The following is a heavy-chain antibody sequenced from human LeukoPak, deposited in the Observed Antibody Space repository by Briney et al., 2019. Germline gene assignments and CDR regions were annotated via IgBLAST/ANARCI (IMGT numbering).Heavy chain of an antibody. CDR2: IYYSGST. J-gene: IGHJ4*02. CDR3: ASGTRDYSNSGHFDY. Sequence: SETLSLTCTVSGVSISSSSYYWGWIRQPPGKGLEWIGSIYYSGSTYYNPSLKSRVTISVDTSKNQFSLKLSSVTAADTAVYYCASGTRDYSNSGHFDYWGQGTLVTVSS. V-gene: IGHV4-39*01. CDR1: GVSISSSSYY. D-gene: IGHD4-11*01.